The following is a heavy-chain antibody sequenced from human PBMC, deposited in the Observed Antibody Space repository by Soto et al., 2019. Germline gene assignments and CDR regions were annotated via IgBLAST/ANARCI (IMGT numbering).Heavy chain of an antibody. Sequence: EMQLVESGGGLVQPGGSLRLSCVASGFTFRQYWMSWFRQAPGKGLEWVANLSGRGNEIYYVDSVRGRFTISRDNARNSLYLQMNSLRVEDTGAYYCVGDAWGPAHFRGQGTLVTVSS. D-gene: IGHD2-2*01. CDR2: LSGRGNEI. CDR1: GFTFRQYW. V-gene: IGHV3-7*04. CDR3: VGDAWGPAHF. J-gene: IGHJ4*02.